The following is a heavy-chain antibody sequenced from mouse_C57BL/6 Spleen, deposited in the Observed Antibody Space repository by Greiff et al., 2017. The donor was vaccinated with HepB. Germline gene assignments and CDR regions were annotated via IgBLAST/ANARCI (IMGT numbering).Heavy chain of an antibody. V-gene: IGHV14-3*01. J-gene: IGHJ1*03. CDR1: GFTFKNTY. CDR3: ASPSYYGGGYWYFDV. CDR2: IDPGNGNT. Sequence: EVKLQESVAELVRPGASVKLSCTASGFTFKNTYMHWVNQRPEQGLEWIGRIDPGNGNTKYAPKFQGKATLTADTSSTTAYLQLSSLTSEDTAIYYCASPSYYGGGYWYFDVWGTGTTVTVSS. D-gene: IGHD1-1*02.